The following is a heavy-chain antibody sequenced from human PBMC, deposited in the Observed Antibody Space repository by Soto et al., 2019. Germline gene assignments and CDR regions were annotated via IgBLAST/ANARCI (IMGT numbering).Heavy chain of an antibody. CDR1: GFTFSSYA. CDR3: AKGDYDFWSGYSPAYYGMDV. J-gene: IGHJ6*02. D-gene: IGHD3-3*01. CDR2: ISGSGGST. Sequence: GGSLRLSCAASGFTFSSYAMSWVRQAPGKGLEWVSAISGSGGSTYYSDSVKGRFTISRDNSKNTLYLQMNSLRAEDTAVYYCAKGDYDFWSGYSPAYYGMDVWGQGTTVTVSS. V-gene: IGHV3-23*01.